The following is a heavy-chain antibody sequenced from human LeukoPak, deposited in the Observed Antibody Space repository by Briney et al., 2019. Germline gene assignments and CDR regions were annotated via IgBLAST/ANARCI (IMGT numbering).Heavy chain of an antibody. V-gene: IGHV3-48*01. CDR1: GFAISDYS. D-gene: IGHD1-26*01. CDR2: ISSSSNKV. Sequence: GGSLRLSCAASGFAISDYSMNWVRQVPGKGLEWVSYISSSSNKVYYADSVEGQFTISRDNSKNTVSLQMNSLRAEDTAIYYCAKSVSPGGYVGSLYFFDDWGQGTLVTVSS. CDR3: AKSVSPGGYVGSLYFFDD. J-gene: IGHJ4*02.